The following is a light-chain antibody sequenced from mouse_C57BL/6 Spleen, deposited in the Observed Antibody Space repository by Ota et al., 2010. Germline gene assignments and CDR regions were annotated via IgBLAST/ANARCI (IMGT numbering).Light chain of an antibody. CDR3: QQNNEDPWT. Sequence: DIVLTQSPASLAVSLGQRATISCRASKSVSTSGYSHMHWYQQKPGQPPKLLIYLASNLESGVPARFSGSGSRTDFTLTIDPVEADDAATYYCQQNNEDPWTFGGGTKLEIK. CDR2: LAS. J-gene: IGKJ1*01. V-gene: IGKV3-12*01. CDR1: KSVSTSGYSH.